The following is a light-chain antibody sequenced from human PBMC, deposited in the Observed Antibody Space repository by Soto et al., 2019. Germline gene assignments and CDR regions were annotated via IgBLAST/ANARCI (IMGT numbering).Light chain of an antibody. CDR2: NNN. CDR3: QSYDSSLSAVV. V-gene: IGLV1-40*01. CDR1: SSNIGAYYD. Sequence: QSVLTQPPSVSGAPGQRVTISCTGSSSNIGAYYDVHWYQQLPGTDPKLLIYNNNNRPSGVPDRFSGSKSGTSASLAITGLQADDEADYYCQSYDSSLSAVVFGGGTKLTVL. J-gene: IGLJ2*01.